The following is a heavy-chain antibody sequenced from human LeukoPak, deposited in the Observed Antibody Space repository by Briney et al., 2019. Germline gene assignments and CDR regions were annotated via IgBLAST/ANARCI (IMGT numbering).Heavy chain of an antibody. CDR3: AMYSSGRYYFDY. CDR2: IIPIFGTA. D-gene: IGHD6-19*01. V-gene: IGHV1-69*05. CDR1: GGTFSSYA. Sequence: ASVTVSCKASGGTFSSYAISWVRQAPGQGLEWMGRIIPIFGTANYAQKFQGRVTITTDESTSTAYMELSSLRSEDTAVYYCAMYSSGRYYFDYWGQGTLVTVSS. J-gene: IGHJ4*02.